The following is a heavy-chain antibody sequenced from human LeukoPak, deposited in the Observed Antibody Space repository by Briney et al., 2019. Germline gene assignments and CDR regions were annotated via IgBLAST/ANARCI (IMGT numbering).Heavy chain of an antibody. CDR1: GFTFSNAW. D-gene: IGHD3-9*01. Sequence: GGSLRLSCAASGFTFSNAWMSWVRQAPGKGLEWVSAISGSGGSTYYADSVKGRFTISRDNSKNTLYLQMNSLRAEDTAVYYCAKAEYYDILTGYYDFDYWGQGTLVTVSS. J-gene: IGHJ4*02. V-gene: IGHV3-23*01. CDR3: AKAEYYDILTGYYDFDY. CDR2: ISGSGGST.